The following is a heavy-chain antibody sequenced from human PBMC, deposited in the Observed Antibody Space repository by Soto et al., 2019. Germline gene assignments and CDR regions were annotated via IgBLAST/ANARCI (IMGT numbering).Heavy chain of an antibody. J-gene: IGHJ4*02. Sequence: QVHLVQSGAEVQKPGASVKVSCKASGSTVTNYAVHWVRHAPGQSLEWMGWMNAGSGDTKSSQKCQSRVTITRDTSASTVYMELSRLTSEDTAIYYCARGAYDFWSGYQYFDSWGQGSLVTVSA. CDR2: MNAGSGDT. CDR3: ARGAYDFWSGYQYFDS. CDR1: GSTVTNYA. D-gene: IGHD3-3*01. V-gene: IGHV1-3*01.